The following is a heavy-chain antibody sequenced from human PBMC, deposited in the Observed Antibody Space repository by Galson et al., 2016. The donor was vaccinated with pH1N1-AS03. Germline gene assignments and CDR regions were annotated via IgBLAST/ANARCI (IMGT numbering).Heavy chain of an antibody. V-gene: IGHV7-4-1*01. J-gene: IGHJ4*02. CDR3: ARGHMSLSGFWDS. D-gene: IGHD3-9*01. Sequence: SVKVSCKASGYTFTSHRIIWVRQAPGQGLECMGWLTTSTGDPTYAQGFTGRFAFSLDTSVSTAYLQIDSLKADDTAVSYCARGHMSLSGFWDSWGQGTLVTVSS. CDR2: LTTSTGDP. CDR1: GYTFTSHR.